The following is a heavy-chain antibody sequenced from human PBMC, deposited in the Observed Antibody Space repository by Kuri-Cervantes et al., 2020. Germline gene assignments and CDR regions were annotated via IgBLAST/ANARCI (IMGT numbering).Heavy chain of an antibody. D-gene: IGHD2-2*01. V-gene: IGHV1-18*01. CDR2: ISAYNGNT. CDR1: GYTFTSYG. CDR3: ARGGRYCSSTSCYRNWFDP. J-gene: IGHJ5*02. Sequence: ASVKVSCKASGYTFTSYGISWVRQAPGQGLEWMGWISAYNGNTNYAQKLQGRVTMTTDTSTSTAYMELRSLRSDDTAVYYCARGGRYCSSTSCYRNWFDPWGQGTLVTVSS.